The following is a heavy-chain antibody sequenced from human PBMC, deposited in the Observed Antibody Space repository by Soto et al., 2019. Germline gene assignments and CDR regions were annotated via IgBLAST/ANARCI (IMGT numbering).Heavy chain of an antibody. J-gene: IGHJ6*03. CDR2: ISPYNGDT. CDR3: ARRVRVSTVGYYYYMDV. V-gene: IGHV1-18*01. CDR1: GYTFTSHG. D-gene: IGHD3-10*01. Sequence: QVQLVQSGAEVKKPGASVKVSCKTSGYTFTSHGISWVRQAPGQGLEWMGWISPYNGDTNYAQKLQGRVSVTTDSPTRTAYMELRSLRSEHTAVYYCARRVRVSTVGYYYYMDVWGKGTAVTVSS.